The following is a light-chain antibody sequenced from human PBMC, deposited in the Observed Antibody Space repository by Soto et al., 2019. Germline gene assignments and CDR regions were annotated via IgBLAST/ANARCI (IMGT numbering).Light chain of an antibody. V-gene: IGLV2-14*01. J-gene: IGLJ2*01. CDR2: DVN. Sequence: QSALTQPASVSGSPGQSITLSCTGTSSDIGGYDYGSWYQRHTGKAPKLIIYDVNNRPSGVSNRFSGSKSGNTASLSISGLQAEAEADDYCTSYASGSSHVVFGGGTKLTVL. CDR1: SSDIGGYDY. CDR3: TSYASGSSHVV.